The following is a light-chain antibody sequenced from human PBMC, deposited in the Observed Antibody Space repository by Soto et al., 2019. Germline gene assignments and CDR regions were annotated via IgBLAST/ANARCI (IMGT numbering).Light chain of an antibody. V-gene: IGKV1-27*01. Sequence: DIQMTQSPSSLSAAVGDRVAITCRASKAIKNYFAWYQKKPGKFPKLLIYAASTLHPGVPSRFSGSGSGTDLTITISSLKNEDVATYYCQKYNSDPLTFGQGTRLEIK. CDR3: QKYNSDPLT. CDR1: KAIKNY. J-gene: IGKJ5*01. CDR2: AAS.